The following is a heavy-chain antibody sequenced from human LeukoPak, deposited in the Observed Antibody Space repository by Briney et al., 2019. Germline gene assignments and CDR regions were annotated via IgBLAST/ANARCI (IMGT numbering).Heavy chain of an antibody. V-gene: IGHV4-59*01. CDR1: GDSISSDY. CDR3: ARRGGIAAAGTYDY. Sequence: SETLSLTCTVSGDSISSDYWSWIRQPPGKGLEWIGYTSNSGSTNYNPSLKSRVTISVDTSKSQFSLKLSSVTAADTAVYYCARRGGIAAAGTYDYWGQGTLVTVSS. CDR2: TSNSGST. D-gene: IGHD6-13*01. J-gene: IGHJ4*02.